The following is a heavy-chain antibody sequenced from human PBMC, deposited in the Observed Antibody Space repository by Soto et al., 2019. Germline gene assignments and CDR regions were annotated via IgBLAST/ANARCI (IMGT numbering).Heavy chain of an antibody. Sequence: SETLSLTCTVSGGSINDDSYYWGWIRQPPGKGLEWIGSIYYSGTSSYNPSLESRVTMSVDTSKRQLSLRLRSVTAADTAVYYCARLHCTSPNCVPLDPWAREPWSPSP. CDR2: IYYSGTS. V-gene: IGHV4-39*01. CDR1: GGSINDDSYY. D-gene: IGHD2-2*01. CDR3: ARLHCTSPNCVPLDP. J-gene: IGHJ5*02.